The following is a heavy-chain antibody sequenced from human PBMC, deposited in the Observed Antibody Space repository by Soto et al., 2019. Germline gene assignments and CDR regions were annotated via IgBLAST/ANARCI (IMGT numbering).Heavy chain of an antibody. CDR1: GYTFTSYG. CDR2: ISAYNGNT. CDR3: ARYSENYDFWSGYPPLNYYYYMDV. Sequence: ASVKVSCKASGYTFTSYGISWVRQAPGQGLEWMGWISAYNGNTNYAQKLQGRVTMTTDTSTSTAYMELRSPRSDDTAVYYCARYSENYDFWSGYPPLNYYYYMDVWGKGTTVTVSS. D-gene: IGHD3-3*01. J-gene: IGHJ6*03. V-gene: IGHV1-18*01.